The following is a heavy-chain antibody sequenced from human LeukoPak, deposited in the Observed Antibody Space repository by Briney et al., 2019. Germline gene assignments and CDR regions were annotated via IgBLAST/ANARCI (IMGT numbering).Heavy chain of an antibody. CDR1: GGSFSGYY. D-gene: IGHD1-7*01. J-gene: IGHJ5*02. V-gene: IGHV4-34*01. Sequence: PSETLSLTCAVYGGSFSGYYWSWIRQPPGKGLEWIGEINHSGSTNYNPSLKSRVTISVDTSKNQFSLKLSSVTAADTAVYYCARGFSWNYVWFDPWGQGTLVTVSS. CDR3: ARGFSWNYVWFDP. CDR2: INHSGST.